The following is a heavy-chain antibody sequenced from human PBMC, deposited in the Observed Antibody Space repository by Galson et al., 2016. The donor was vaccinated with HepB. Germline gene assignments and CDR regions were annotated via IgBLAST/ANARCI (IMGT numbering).Heavy chain of an antibody. J-gene: IGHJ4*02. CDR2: VYYSGST. Sequence: TLSLTCTVSGGSISSSHYYCGWIRQPPGKGLERIGNVYYSGSTYYNPSLKSRVTISVDTSKNQFSLKLTSVTAADTAVYYCATYLGGIVRASDYWGQGTLVTVSS. D-gene: IGHD1-26*01. CDR1: GGSISSSHYY. CDR3: ATYLGGIVRASDY. V-gene: IGHV4-39*01.